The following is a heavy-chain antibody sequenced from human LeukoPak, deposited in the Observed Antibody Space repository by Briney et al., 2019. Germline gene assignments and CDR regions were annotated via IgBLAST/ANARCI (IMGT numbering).Heavy chain of an antibody. V-gene: IGHV3-23*01. J-gene: IGHJ4*02. CDR2: ISGSGGST. CDR3: AKIYDFWSGPDY. D-gene: IGHD3-3*01. CDR1: GFTFSSYA. Sequence: QSGGSLRLSCAASGFTFSSYAMSWVRQAPGKGLEWVSAISGSGGSTYYADSVKGRSTISRDNSKNTLYLQMNSLRAEDTAVYYCAKIYDFWSGPDYWGQGTLVTVSS.